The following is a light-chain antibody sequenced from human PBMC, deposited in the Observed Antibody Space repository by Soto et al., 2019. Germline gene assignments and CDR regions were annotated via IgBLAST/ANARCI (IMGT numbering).Light chain of an antibody. V-gene: IGLV2-14*01. CDR2: DVS. J-gene: IGLJ3*02. CDR1: SSDVGGYNY. CDR3: SSSTSSSTFWV. Sequence: QSVLTQPASVSGSPGQSITISCTGTSSDVGGYNYVSWYQQHPGKAPKLMIYDVSNRPSGVSNRFSGSKSGNTASLTISGLQAEDEADYYCSSSTSSSTFWVFGGGTKLTVL.